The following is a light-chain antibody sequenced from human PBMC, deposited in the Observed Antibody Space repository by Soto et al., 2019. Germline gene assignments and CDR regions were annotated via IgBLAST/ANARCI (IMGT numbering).Light chain of an antibody. J-gene: IGLJ2*01. CDR1: STDVGGFNY. CDR2: DVT. CDR3: SSYSSSTPHVV. V-gene: IGLV2-14*03. Sequence: QSALTQPAFVSGSPGRSVTISCTGTSTDVGGFNYVSWYQHLPGRAPKLIIYDVTNRPSGISYRFSASKSGRTASLTISGLQAEDEADYYCSSYSSSTPHVVFGGGTKLTVL.